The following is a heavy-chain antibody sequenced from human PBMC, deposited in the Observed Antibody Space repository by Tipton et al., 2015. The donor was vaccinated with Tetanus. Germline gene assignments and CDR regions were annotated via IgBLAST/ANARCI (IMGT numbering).Heavy chain of an antibody. J-gene: IGHJ4*02. CDR2: SWYDGTDT. V-gene: IGHV3-33*01. CDR1: GFIFSSYG. CDR3: AREADCSGGSCFSGDLDN. Sequence: AASGFIFSSYGIHWVRQAPGKGLEWVAVSWYDGTDTYYADAVKGRFTISRDNSKNTLYLQMNSLRAEDTAVYYCAREADCSGGSCFSGDLDNWGQGTQVTVSS. D-gene: IGHD2-15*01.